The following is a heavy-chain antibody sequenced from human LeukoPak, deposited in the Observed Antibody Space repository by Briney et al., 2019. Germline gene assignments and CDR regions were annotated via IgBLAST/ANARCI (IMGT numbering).Heavy chain of an antibody. CDR2: ISGSGDST. CDR3: ANSPRDYYGSGSSHPFDP. J-gene: IGHJ5*02. D-gene: IGHD3-10*01. Sequence: PGGSLRLSCAASGFTFSSYAMSWVRQAPGKGLDWVSAISGSGDSTYYADSVKGRFTISRDNSKNTLYLQMNGLRAEDTAVYYCANSPRDYYGSGSSHPFDPWGQGTLVTVSS. V-gene: IGHV3-23*01. CDR1: GFTFSSYA.